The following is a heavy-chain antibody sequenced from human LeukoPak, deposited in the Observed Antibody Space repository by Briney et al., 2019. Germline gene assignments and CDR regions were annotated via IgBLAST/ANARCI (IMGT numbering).Heavy chain of an antibody. CDR1: GGSINSDGYF. CDR2: IYRSGST. J-gene: IGHJ3*02. D-gene: IGHD3-10*01. CDR3: ARDRGTQKGDGFDI. Sequence: SETLSLTCTVSGGSINSDGYFWTWIRQRPGRGLEWIGYIYRSGSTYYDPSLKSRVTMSVDRSKNHFSLKVSSVTAADTAMYYCARDRGTQKGDGFDIWGQGTMVTVSS. V-gene: IGHV4-30-2*01.